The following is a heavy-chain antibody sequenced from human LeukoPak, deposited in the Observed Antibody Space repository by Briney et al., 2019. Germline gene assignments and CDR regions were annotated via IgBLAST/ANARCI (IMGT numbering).Heavy chain of an antibody. J-gene: IGHJ4*02. CDR3: ARVTTYYYGSGSYPKTSDY. CDR2: MNPNSGNT. CDR1: GYTFTSYD. D-gene: IGHD3-10*01. V-gene: IGHV1-8*01. Sequence: GASVKVSCKASGYTFTSYDINWVRQATGQGLEWMGWMNPNSGNTGYAQKFQGRVTMTRNTSISTAYMELSSLRSDDTAVYYCARVTTYYYGSGSYPKTSDYWGQGTLVTVSS.